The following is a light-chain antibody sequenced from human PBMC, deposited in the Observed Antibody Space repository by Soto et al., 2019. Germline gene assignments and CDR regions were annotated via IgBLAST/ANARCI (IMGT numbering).Light chain of an antibody. J-gene: IGKJ4*01. CDR3: QQYGSSLT. V-gene: IGKV3-20*01. Sequence: ETMMTHSPDTLSVSLWEIATLSCRASQSLRSSLAWYQQKPGQAPRLLIYDASTRATGIPARFSGSGSGTDFTLTITRLEPEDFAVYYCQQYGSSLTFGGGTKVDIK. CDR1: QSLRSS. CDR2: DAS.